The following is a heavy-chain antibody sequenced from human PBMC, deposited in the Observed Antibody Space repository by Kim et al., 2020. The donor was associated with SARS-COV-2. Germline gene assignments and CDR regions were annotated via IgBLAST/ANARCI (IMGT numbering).Heavy chain of an antibody. V-gene: IGHV4-39*01. Sequence: SETLSLTCTVSGGSIKSSTHYWGWIRQPPGKGLEWIGSINYGGTTYYNSSLKSRVTISVDTSKNQFSLKVTSVTAADAAIYYCARHEDLDYYGLDVWGQGTTVTVSS. CDR2: INYGGTT. J-gene: IGHJ6*01. D-gene: IGHD2-15*01. CDR3: ARHEDLDYYGLDV. CDR1: GGSIKSSTHY.